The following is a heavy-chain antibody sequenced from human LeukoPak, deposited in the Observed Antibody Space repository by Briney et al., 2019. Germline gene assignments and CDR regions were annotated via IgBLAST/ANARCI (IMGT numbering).Heavy chain of an antibody. CDR3: ASLDTAKQPLANH. V-gene: IGHV3-7*03. Sequence: GGSLRLSCVASGLIDSNHWMSWVRQAPGKGLEWVANIKEDRGREYYMDSVKGRFTISKDSAKNSLYLQMNSLRVEDTAMYYCASLDTAKQPLANHWGQGTLVTVSS. D-gene: IGHD5-18*01. CDR2: IKEDRGRE. CDR1: GLIDSNHW. J-gene: IGHJ5*02.